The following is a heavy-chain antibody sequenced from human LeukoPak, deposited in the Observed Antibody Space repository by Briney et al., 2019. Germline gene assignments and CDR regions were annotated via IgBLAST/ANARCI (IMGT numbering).Heavy chain of an antibody. CDR1: GFTFSSYA. Sequence: PGGSLRLSCAASGFTFSSYAMHWVRQAPGKGLEWVAVISYDGSNKYYADSVKGRFTISRDNSKNTLYQQMNSLRAEDATVYYCARDYLDWYFDLWGRGTLVTVSS. J-gene: IGHJ2*01. CDR3: ARDYLDWYFDL. V-gene: IGHV3-30*01. CDR2: ISYDGSNK.